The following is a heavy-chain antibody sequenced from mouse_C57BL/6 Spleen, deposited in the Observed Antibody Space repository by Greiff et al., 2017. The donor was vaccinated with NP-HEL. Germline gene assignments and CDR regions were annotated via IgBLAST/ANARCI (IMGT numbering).Heavy chain of an antibody. J-gene: IGHJ4*01. CDR3: AGIYYGNSYAMDY. D-gene: IGHD2-1*01. V-gene: IGHV1-72*01. Sequence: VKLQQPGAELVKPGASVKLSCKASGYTFTSYWMHWVKQRPGRGLEWIGRIDPNSGGTKYNEKFKSKATLTVDKPSSTAYMHLSSLTSEDSAVYSFAGIYYGNSYAMDYWVQGTSVPVSS. CDR1: GYTFTSYW. CDR2: IDPNSGGT.